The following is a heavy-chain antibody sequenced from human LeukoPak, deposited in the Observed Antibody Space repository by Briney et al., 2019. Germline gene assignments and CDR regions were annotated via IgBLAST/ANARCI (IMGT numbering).Heavy chain of an antibody. CDR1: GFTFSSYS. V-gene: IGHV3-23*01. CDR2: ISGSGGST. J-gene: IGHJ4*02. CDR3: AKEPSAPYYFDY. Sequence: GGSLRLSCAASGFTFSSYSMNWVRQAPGKGLEWVSAISGSGGSTYYADSVKGRFTISRDNSKNTLYLQMNSLRAEDTAVYYCAKEPSAPYYFDYWGQGTLVTVSS.